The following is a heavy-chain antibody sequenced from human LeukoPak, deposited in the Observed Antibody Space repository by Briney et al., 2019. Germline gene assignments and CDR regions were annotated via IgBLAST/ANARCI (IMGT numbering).Heavy chain of an antibody. V-gene: IGHV1-46*01. Sequence: GASVKVSCKASGYTFTSNYMHWVRQAPGQGLEWMGIIHPSGGNTNYAQKFQGRVAMTRDTSTSTVYMELSSLSSEDTAIYYCARDCSSTRCQGPVFDNWGQGTLVTVSS. D-gene: IGHD2-2*01. CDR2: IHPSGGNT. J-gene: IGHJ4*02. CDR1: GYTFTSNY. CDR3: ARDCSSTRCQGPVFDN.